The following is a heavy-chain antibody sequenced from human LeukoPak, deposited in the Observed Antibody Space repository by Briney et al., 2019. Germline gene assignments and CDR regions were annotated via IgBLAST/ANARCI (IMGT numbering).Heavy chain of an antibody. Sequence: GGSLRLSCAASGFTFSSYAVGWVRQAPGKGLEWVASINHNGNVNYYVDSVKGRFTISRDNAKNSLYLQMSNLRAEDTAVYFCARGGGLDVWGQGATVTVSS. CDR1: GFTFSSYA. D-gene: IGHD3-16*01. CDR3: ARGGGLDV. CDR2: INHNGNVN. J-gene: IGHJ6*02. V-gene: IGHV3-7*03.